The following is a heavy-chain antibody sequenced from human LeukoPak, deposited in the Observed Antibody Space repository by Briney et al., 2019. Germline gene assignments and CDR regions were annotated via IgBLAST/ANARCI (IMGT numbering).Heavy chain of an antibody. J-gene: IGHJ6*02. V-gene: IGHV1-2*02. CDR3: ARPEYSSSYYYGMDV. CDR2: INPNSGGT. Sequence: ASVKVSCKASGYTFTGYYMHWVRQAPGQGLEWMGWINPNSGGTNYAQKFQGRVTMTRDTSISTAYMELSRLRSDDTAVYYCARPEYSSSYYYGMDVWGQGTTVTVSS. D-gene: IGHD6-6*01. CDR1: GYTFTGYY.